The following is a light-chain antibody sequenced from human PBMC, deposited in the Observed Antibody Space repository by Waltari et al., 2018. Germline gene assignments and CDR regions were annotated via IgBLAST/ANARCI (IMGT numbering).Light chain of an antibody. CDR3: QQYNSYSQLT. CDR2: KAS. Sequence: DIQMTQSPSTLSASVGDRVTIHCRASQTISSWLAWYQQKPWKAPKLLIYKASSLESGVPSRFSGSGSGTEFTLTISSLQPDDFATYYCQQYNSYSQLTFGGGTKVEIK. J-gene: IGKJ4*01. V-gene: IGKV1-5*03. CDR1: QTISSW.